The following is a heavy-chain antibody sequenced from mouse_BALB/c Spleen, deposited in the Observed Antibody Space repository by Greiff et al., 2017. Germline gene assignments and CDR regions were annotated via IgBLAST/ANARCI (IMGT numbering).Heavy chain of an antibody. CDR2: IWAGGST. J-gene: IGHJ3*01. V-gene: IGHV2-9*02. Sequence: QVQLKESGPGLVAPSQSLSITCTVSGFSLTSYGVHWVRQPPGKGLEWLGVIWAGGSTNYNSALMSRLSISKDNSKSQVFLKMNSLQTDDTAMYYCARGGFYYGSSYGFAYWGQGTLVTVSA. CDR1: GFSLTSYG. CDR3: ARGGFYYGSSYGFAY. D-gene: IGHD1-1*01.